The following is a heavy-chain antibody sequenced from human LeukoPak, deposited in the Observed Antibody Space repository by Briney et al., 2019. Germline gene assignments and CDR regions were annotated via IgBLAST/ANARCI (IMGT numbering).Heavy chain of an antibody. V-gene: IGHV3-11*06. J-gene: IGHJ3*02. CDR1: GFTFSDYY. CDR2: ISSSSTYT. CDR3: ARGGAAAGNDAFDI. D-gene: IGHD6-13*01. Sequence: GGSLRLSCAASGFTFSDYYMNWIRQAPGKGLEWLSSISSSSTYTHYADSMKGRFTISRDNAKNSLYLQMNSLRAEDTAVYYCARGGAAAGNDAFDIWGQGTMVTVSS.